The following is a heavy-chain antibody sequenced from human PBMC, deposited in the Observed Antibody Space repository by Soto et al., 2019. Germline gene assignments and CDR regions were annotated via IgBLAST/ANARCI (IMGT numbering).Heavy chain of an antibody. V-gene: IGHV3-30*03. J-gene: IGHJ4*02. CDR1: GFTFSSYG. CDR3: ARVKTGSAAGIGSPADY. Sequence: GGSLRLSCAASGFTFSSYGMHWVRQAPGKGLEWVAVISYDGSNKYYADSVKGRFTISRDNSKNTLYLQMNSLRAEDMAVYYCARVKTGSAAGIGSPADYWGQGTLVTVSS. D-gene: IGHD6-13*01. CDR2: ISYDGSNK.